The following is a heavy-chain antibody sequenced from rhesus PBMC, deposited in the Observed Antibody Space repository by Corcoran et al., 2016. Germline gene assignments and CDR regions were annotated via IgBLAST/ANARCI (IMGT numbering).Heavy chain of an antibody. CDR1: GGSVSSSNW. Sequence: QVQLQESGPGLVKPSETLSLTCAVSGGSVSSSNWWSWIRPPPGKGLEWIGYISGSSGSTYYNPSLQCRVTFLTDTSKNQFSLKLSSVTAADTAVYYCARDRRGYFLDYWGQGVLVTVSS. J-gene: IGHJ4*01. CDR3: ARDRRGYFLDY. D-gene: IGHD2-15*01. CDR2: ISGSSGST. V-gene: IGHV4-65*01.